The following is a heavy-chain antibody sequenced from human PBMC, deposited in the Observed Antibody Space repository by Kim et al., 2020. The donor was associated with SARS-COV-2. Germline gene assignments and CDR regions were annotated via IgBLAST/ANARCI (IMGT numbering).Heavy chain of an antibody. J-gene: IGHJ4*02. D-gene: IGHD5-12*01. Sequence: YAASVKGRFTISRDDSKNTAYLQMNSLKTEDTAVYYGTRSAFEMANNSGYWCQGTLVTVSS. V-gene: IGHV3-73*01. CDR3: TRSAFEMANNSGY.